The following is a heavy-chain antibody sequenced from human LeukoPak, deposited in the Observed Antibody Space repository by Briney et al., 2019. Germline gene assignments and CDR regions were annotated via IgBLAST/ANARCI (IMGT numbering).Heavy chain of an antibody. CDR2: ISSRSSYI. Sequence: GGSLRLSCAASGFTFSSYSMNWVRQAPGKGLEWVSFISSRSSYIYYADSVKGRFTISRDNANNSLYLHMNSLRAEDTAVYYCASFRDYSNCNWGQGTLVTVSS. CDR1: GFTFSSYS. V-gene: IGHV3-21*01. CDR3: ASFRDYSNCN. J-gene: IGHJ4*02. D-gene: IGHD4-11*01.